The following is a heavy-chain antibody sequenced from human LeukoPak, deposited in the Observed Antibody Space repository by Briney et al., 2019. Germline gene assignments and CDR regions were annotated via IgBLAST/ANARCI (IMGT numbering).Heavy chain of an antibody. CDR2: INPNSGGT. CDR1: GYTFTGYY. CDR3: ARWIAAAGKFDY. J-gene: IGHJ4*02. V-gene: IGHV1-2*02. Sequence: ASVKVSCKASGYTFTGYYMHWVRQAPGQGLEWMGWINPNSGGTNYAQKFQGRVTMTRDTSISTAYMELSRLRSDDTAVYYCARWIAAAGKFDYWGQGTLVTVSS. D-gene: IGHD6-13*01.